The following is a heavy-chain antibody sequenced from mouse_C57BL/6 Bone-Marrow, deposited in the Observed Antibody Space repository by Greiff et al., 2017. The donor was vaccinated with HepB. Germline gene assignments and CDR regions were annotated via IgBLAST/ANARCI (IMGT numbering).Heavy chain of an antibody. J-gene: IGHJ2*01. CDR1: GFSFNTYA. V-gene: IGHV10-1*01. D-gene: IGHD2-4*01. Sequence: EVMLVESGGGLVQPKGSLKLSCAASGFSFNTYAMNWVRQAPGKGLEWVARIRSKSNNYATYYADSVKDRFTISRDDSESMLYLQMHNLKTEDTAMYYCVRQGGLRRGFDYWGQGTTLTVSS. CDR3: VRQGGLRRGFDY. CDR2: IRSKSNNYAT.